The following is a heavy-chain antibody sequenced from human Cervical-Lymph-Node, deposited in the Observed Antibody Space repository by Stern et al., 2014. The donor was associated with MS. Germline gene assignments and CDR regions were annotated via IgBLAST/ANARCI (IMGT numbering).Heavy chain of an antibody. Sequence: QLQLQESGPGLVKPSETLSLTCTVSGGSLSSSFWSWIRQSPGKGLEWIGYISHTGSTTNNPSLKGRVTISLDTSKNQFSLRLSSVTAADTALYYCARDKSGTYWAFDLWGHGTMVTVSS. V-gene: IGHV4-59*01. CDR2: ISHTGST. CDR1: GGSLSSSF. J-gene: IGHJ3*01. D-gene: IGHD3-10*01. CDR3: ARDKSGTYWAFDL.